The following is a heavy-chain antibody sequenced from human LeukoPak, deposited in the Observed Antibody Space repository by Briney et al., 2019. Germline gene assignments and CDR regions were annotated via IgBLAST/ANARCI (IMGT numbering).Heavy chain of an antibody. CDR3: ARIDYYDSLLD. V-gene: IGHV4-34*01. CDR2: INHSGST. J-gene: IGHJ4*02. D-gene: IGHD3-22*01. Sequence: SETLSLTCAVYGGSFSGYYWSWIRQPPGKGLEWIGEINHSGSTNYNPSLKSRVTISVDTSKNQFSLKLSSVTAADTAVYDCARIDYYDSLLDWGQGTLVTVSS. CDR1: GGSFSGYY.